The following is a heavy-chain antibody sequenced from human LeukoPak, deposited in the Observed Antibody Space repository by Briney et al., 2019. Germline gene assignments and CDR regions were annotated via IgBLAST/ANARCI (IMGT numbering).Heavy chain of an antibody. CDR1: GGSISSSSYY. Sequence: SETLSLTCTVSGGSISSSSYYWGWIRQPPGKGLEWIVCIYYSGSTYYNPSLKSRVTISVDTSKNQFSLKLSSVTAADTAVYYCARHNYVWGSYLLPFDYWGQGTLVTVSS. V-gene: IGHV4-39*01. D-gene: IGHD3-16*01. J-gene: IGHJ4*02. CDR3: ARHNYVWGSYLLPFDY. CDR2: IYYSGST.